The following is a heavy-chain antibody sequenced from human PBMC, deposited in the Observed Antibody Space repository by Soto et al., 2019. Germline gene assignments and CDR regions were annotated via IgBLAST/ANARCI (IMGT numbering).Heavy chain of an antibody. V-gene: IGHV4-4*02. CDR2: IYHSGST. D-gene: IGHD6-6*01. CDR1: GGSISSSNW. CDR3: ARDTRSIAARRGSGWFDP. Sequence: PSETLSLTCAVSGGSISSSNWWSWVRQPPGKGLEWIGEIYHSGSTNCNPSLKSRVTISVDTSKNQFSLKLSSVTAADTAVYYCARDTRSIAARRGSGWFDPWGQGTLVTAPQ. J-gene: IGHJ5*02.